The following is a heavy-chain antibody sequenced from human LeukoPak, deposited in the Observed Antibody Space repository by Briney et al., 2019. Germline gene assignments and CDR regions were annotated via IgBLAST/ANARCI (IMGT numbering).Heavy chain of an antibody. CDR2: INPNSGGT. V-gene: IGHV1-2*02. D-gene: IGHD3-3*01. J-gene: IGHJ4*02. Sequence: ASVKVSCKASGYTFTGYYMHWVRQAPGQGLEWMGWINPNSGGTNYAQKFQGRVTMTRDTSISTAYMELSRLRSDDTAVYYCARVITIFGVAFGYWGQGTLVTVSS. CDR1: GYTFTGYY. CDR3: ARVITIFGVAFGY.